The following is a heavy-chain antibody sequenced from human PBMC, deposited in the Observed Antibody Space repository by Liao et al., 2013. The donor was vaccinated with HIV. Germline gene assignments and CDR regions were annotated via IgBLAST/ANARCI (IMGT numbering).Heavy chain of an antibody. V-gene: IGHV4-59*12. Sequence: QVQLQESGPGLVKPSETLSLTCTVSGGSISSYYWSWIRQPPGKGLEWIGSLYFSGSTYYNPSLKSRVSISVDTSKNQFSLKLSSVTAADTAMYYCARMGTSTEYYDMWSGYYSHVQQGTHFDHWGQGTLVTVSS. CDR1: GGSISSYY. J-gene: IGHJ4*02. CDR2: LYFSGST. D-gene: IGHD3-3*01. CDR3: ARMGTSTEYYDMWSGYYSHVQQGTHFDH.